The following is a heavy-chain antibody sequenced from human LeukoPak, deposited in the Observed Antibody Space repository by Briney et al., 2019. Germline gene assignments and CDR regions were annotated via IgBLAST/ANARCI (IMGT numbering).Heavy chain of an antibody. CDR1: GGSISSYY. Sequence: SETLSLTCTVSGGSISSYYWSWIRQPPGKGLEWIGYIYYSGSTNYNPSLKSRVTISVDTSKNQFSLKLSSVPAADTAVYYCARDYYYDSSGYYSIFDYWGQGTLVTVSS. D-gene: IGHD3-22*01. V-gene: IGHV4-59*01. CDR3: ARDYYYDSSGYYSIFDY. CDR2: IYYSGST. J-gene: IGHJ4*02.